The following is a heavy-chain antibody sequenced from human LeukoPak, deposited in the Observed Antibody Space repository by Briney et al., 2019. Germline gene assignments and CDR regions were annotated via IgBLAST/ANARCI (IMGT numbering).Heavy chain of an antibody. J-gene: IGHJ6*03. Sequence: GASVKVSCKASGYTFTSYAINWVRQAPGQGLEWMGWINTNTGNPTYVQGFTGRFVFSLDTSVSSAYLQISSLKAEDTAVYYCARSGGSGSYYARYYYYYRDVWGKGTTVTVSS. V-gene: IGHV7-4-1*02. CDR1: GYTFTSYA. CDR3: ARSGGSGSYYARYYYYYRDV. CDR2: INTNTGNP. D-gene: IGHD3-10*01.